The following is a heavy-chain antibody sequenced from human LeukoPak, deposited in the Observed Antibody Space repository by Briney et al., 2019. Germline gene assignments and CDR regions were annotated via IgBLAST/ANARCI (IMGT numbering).Heavy chain of an antibody. Sequence: GGSLRLSCAASGFTFSSYWMHWVRQAPGKGLVWVSRINSDGSSTSYADSVKGRFTISGDNTKNTLYLQMNNLRAEDTAVYYCSSGNSHAFDIWGQGTMVTVSS. V-gene: IGHV3-74*01. CDR2: INSDGSST. D-gene: IGHD4-23*01. CDR1: GFTFSSYW. CDR3: SSGNSHAFDI. J-gene: IGHJ3*02.